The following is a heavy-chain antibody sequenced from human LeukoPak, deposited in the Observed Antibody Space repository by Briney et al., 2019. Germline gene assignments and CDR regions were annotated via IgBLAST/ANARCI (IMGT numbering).Heavy chain of an antibody. D-gene: IGHD6-19*01. CDR2: IIPILGIA. J-gene: IGHJ3*02. CDR1: GGTFSSYA. V-gene: IGHV1-69*04. Sequence: GASVKVSCKASGGTFSSYAISWVRQAPGQGLEWMGRIIPILGIANYAQKFQGRVTITADKSTSTAYMELSSLRSEDTAVYYCAEARGWYFTPDAFDIWGQGTMVTVSS. CDR3: AEARGWYFTPDAFDI.